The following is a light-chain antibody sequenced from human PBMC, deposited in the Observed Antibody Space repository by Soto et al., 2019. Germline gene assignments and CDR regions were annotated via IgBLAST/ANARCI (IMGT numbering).Light chain of an antibody. J-gene: IGLJ1*01. V-gene: IGLV1-47*01. CDR3: AAWDDSLSSHV. CDR1: SSNIGSNY. Sequence: QAALTQPPSASATPGQRVAISCSGSSSNIGSNYVYWYQQFPGTAPKLLVHRNNQRPSGVPDRFSGSKSGTSASLAISGLRSEDEADYYCAAWDDSLSSHVFGTGTKVTVL. CDR2: RNN.